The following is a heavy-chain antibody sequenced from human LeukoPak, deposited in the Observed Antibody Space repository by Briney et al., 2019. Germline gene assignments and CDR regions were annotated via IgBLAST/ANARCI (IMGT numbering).Heavy chain of an antibody. V-gene: IGHV3-66*01. CDR3: ARSSELFGVVILFDY. CDR2: IYSGGST. Sequence: GGSLRLSCAASGFTVSSNYMSWVRQAPGKGLEWVSVIYSGGSTYYADSVKGRFTISRDNSKNTLYFQMNSLRAEDTAVYYCARSSELFGVVILFDYWGQGTLVTVSS. J-gene: IGHJ4*02. D-gene: IGHD3-3*01. CDR1: GFTVSSNY.